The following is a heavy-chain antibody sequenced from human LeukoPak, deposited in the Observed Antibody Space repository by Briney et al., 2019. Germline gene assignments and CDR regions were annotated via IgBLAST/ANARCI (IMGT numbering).Heavy chain of an antibody. D-gene: IGHD5-18*01. J-gene: IGHJ5*02. V-gene: IGHV4-61*08. Sequence: SETLSLTCTVSGGSISSGGYYWSWIRQPPGKGLEWIGYIYTSGSTNYNPSLKSRVTISVDTSKNQFSLKLSSVTAADTAVYYCARHPVQGVTGAWFDPWGQGTLVTVSS. CDR1: GGSISSGGYY. CDR3: ARHPVQGVTGAWFDP. CDR2: IYTSGST.